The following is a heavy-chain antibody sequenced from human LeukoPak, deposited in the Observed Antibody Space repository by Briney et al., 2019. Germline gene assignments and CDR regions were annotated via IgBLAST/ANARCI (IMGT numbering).Heavy chain of an antibody. J-gene: IGHJ4*02. Sequence: PGGSLRLSCAASGFTFNTYYMTWVRQAPGKGLEWVAGIKQDGSENYYMDSVKGRFTISRDNSRNSLYLQMNSLRAEGTAVYFCARERYCTSATCYVGVPFDSWGQGTLVTVSS. V-gene: IGHV3-7*01. CDR1: GFTFNTYY. CDR3: ARERYCTSATCYVGVPFDS. CDR2: IKQDGSEN. D-gene: IGHD2-2*01.